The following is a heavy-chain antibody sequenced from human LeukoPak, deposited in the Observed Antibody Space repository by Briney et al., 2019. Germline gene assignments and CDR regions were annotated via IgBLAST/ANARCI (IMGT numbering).Heavy chain of an antibody. CDR1: GFTFSSYA. J-gene: IGHJ4*02. Sequence: GGSLRLPCAASGFTFSSYATHWVRQAPGKGLEWVAVISYDGSNKYYADSVKGRFTIPRDNSKNTLYLQMNSLRAEDTAVYYCGKDYYDSSGHLGSPFIDYWDQGTLVTVSS. CDR2: ISYDGSNK. D-gene: IGHD3-22*01. V-gene: IGHV3-30-3*01. CDR3: GKDYYDSSGHLGSPFIDY.